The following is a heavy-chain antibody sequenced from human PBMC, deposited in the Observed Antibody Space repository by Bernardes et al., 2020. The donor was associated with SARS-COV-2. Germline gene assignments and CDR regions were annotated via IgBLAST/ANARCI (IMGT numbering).Heavy chain of an antibody. J-gene: IGHJ6*02. V-gene: IGHV4-39*02. CDR3: AGGLGYCSSTSCRSYYYYGMDV. CDR2: IYYSGST. CDR1: GGSISSSSYY. D-gene: IGHD2-2*01. Sequence: SEPLSLTCTVSGGSISSSSYYWGWIRQPPGKGLEWIGSIYYSGSTYYNPSLKSRVTISVDTSKNHFSLKLSSVTAADTAVYYCAGGLGYCSSTSCRSYYYYGMDVWGQGTTVTVSS.